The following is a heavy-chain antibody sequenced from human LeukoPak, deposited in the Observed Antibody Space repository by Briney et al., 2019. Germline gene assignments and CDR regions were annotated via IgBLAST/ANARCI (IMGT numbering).Heavy chain of an antibody. V-gene: IGHV1-69*13. J-gene: IGHJ3*02. Sequence: SVKVSCKASGGTFSTYAINWVRQAPGQGLEWMGGIIPIFATTDYAQKFQGRVTTTADESTSTAYMELSSLRSEDTAVYYCAREGFFGSGSYPPTGQDAFDIWGQGTMVTVSS. CDR3: AREGFFGSGSYPPTGQDAFDI. D-gene: IGHD3-10*01. CDR2: IIPIFATT. CDR1: GGTFSTYA.